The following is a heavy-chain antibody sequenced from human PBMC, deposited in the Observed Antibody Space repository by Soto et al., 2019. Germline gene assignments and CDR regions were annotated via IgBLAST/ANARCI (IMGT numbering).Heavy chain of an antibody. V-gene: IGHV3-33*01. CDR3: ARSPRVRGGTASRGC. D-gene: IGHD3-10*01. Sequence: QVQLVESGGGVVQPGSSLRLSSAASGFIFDNFGMHWVRQAPGKGLEWVSVIYYDGSKKYYADSVRGRFNISRDNSKNMLYLQMDSLRAEDTATYYCARSPRVRGGTASRGCWGQGTLVTVSS. CDR2: IYYDGSKK. CDR1: GFIFDNFG. J-gene: IGHJ4*02.